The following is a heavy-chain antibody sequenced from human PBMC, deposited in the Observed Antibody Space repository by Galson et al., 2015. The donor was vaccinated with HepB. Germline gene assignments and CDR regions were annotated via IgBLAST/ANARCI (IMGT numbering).Heavy chain of an antibody. D-gene: IGHD6-19*01. Sequence: SLRLSCAASGFTFSSYSMNWVRQAPGKGLEWVSYISSSSSTIYYADSVKGRFTISRDNAKNSLYLQMNSLRAEDTAVYYCARVIAVASYYYYGMDVWGQGTTVTVSS. CDR2: ISSSSSTI. CDR3: ARVIAVASYYYYGMDV. J-gene: IGHJ6*02. CDR1: GFTFSSYS. V-gene: IGHV3-48*04.